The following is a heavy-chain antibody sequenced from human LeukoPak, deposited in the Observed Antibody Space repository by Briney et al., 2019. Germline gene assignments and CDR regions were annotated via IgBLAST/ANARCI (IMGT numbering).Heavy chain of an antibody. CDR3: ARDYDWAFDY. CDR2: IRSDSKTI. CDR1: GFTFNSEP. Sequence: PGGSLRLSCVMSGFTFNSEPMNWVRQAPGKGLDWIAHIRSDSKTIVYADPVKGRFTISRDNAKNSLSLQMNSLRAEDTAVYFCARDYDWAFDYRGQGILVTVAS. J-gene: IGHJ4*02. D-gene: IGHD3-16*01. V-gene: IGHV3-48*01.